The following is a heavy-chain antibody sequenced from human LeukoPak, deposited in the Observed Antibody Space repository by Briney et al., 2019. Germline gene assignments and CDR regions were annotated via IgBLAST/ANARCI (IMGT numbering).Heavy chain of an antibody. CDR3: ANISGPPWLAFDY. CDR1: GFTFSSYA. J-gene: IGHJ4*02. D-gene: IGHD6-19*01. V-gene: IGHV3-23*01. Sequence: GGSLRLSCAASGFTFSSYAMSWVRQAPGKGLEWVSAISGSGGSTYYADSVKGRFTISRDNSKNTLYLQMDSLRAEDTAVYYCANISGPPWLAFDYWGQGTLVTVSS. CDR2: ISGSGGST.